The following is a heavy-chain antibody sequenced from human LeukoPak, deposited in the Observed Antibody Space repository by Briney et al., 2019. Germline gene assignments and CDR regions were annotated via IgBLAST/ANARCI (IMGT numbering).Heavy chain of an antibody. D-gene: IGHD3-10*01. Sequence: PGASVKVSCKASGGTFSSYAISWVRQAPGQGLEWMGGIIPIFGTSNYAQKFQGRVTITTDESTSTAYMELSSLRSEDTAVYYCARGYYYGSGSPRRASYIFDYWGQGTLVTVSS. CDR3: ARGYYYGSGSPRRASYIFDY. CDR2: IIPIFGTS. CDR1: GGTFSSYA. V-gene: IGHV1-69*05. J-gene: IGHJ4*02.